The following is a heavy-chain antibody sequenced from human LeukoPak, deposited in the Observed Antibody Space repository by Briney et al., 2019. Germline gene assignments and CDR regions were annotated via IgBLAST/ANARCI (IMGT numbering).Heavy chain of an antibody. CDR3: AKAGDFWSGYYYYYYYMDV. CDR2: ISGSGGST. J-gene: IGHJ6*03. Sequence: GGSLRLSCAASGFTFSTYDMSWVRQAPGKGLEWVSAISGSGGSTYYADSVKGRFTISRDNSKNTLYLQMNSLRAEDTAVYYCAKAGDFWSGYYYYYYYMDVWGKGTTVTVSS. V-gene: IGHV3-23*01. D-gene: IGHD3-3*01. CDR1: GFTFSTYD.